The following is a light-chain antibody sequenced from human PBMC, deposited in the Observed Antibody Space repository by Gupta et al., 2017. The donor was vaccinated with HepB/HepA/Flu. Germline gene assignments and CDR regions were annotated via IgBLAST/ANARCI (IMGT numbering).Light chain of an antibody. CDR2: AVS. CDR3: QQSDNIPQVT. V-gene: IGKV1-39*01. Sequence: DIQLTQSPSSLSASVGDRVTITCRASQSIRKFLNWYQQTPGKAPKLLISAVSTLHSGVPTRFSGSGSETDFTLTITNVQPEDFATYYCQQSDNIPQVTFGQGTRLEMK. J-gene: IGKJ5*01. CDR1: QSIRKF.